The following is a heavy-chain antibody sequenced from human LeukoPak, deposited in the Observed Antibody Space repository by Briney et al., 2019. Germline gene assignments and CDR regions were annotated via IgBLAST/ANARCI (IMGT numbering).Heavy chain of an antibody. CDR2: IKEDGTET. CDR1: GFTFSSYA. Sequence: GGPLRLSCAASGFTFSSYAMHWVRLAPGKGLEWVANIKEDGTETYCVDSVKGRFTISRDNAKNSLYLQMNSLRVEDTAVYYCAKEGRSLQTYWGQGTLVTVSS. V-gene: IGHV3-7*03. J-gene: IGHJ4*02. D-gene: IGHD5-24*01. CDR3: AKEGRSLQTY.